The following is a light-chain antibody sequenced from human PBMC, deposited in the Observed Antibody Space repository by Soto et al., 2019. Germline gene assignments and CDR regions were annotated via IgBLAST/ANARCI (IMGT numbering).Light chain of an antibody. CDR1: QRVSSN. Sequence: EIVMTQSPVTLSVSPGERATLSCRASQRVSSNVAWYQQKPGQAPRLLIYGASSRATGIPARFSGSGSGTDFTLTISRLEPEDFAVYYCQQYGSSPWTFGQGTKVDIK. CDR2: GAS. CDR3: QQYGSSPWT. V-gene: IGKV3-20*01. J-gene: IGKJ1*01.